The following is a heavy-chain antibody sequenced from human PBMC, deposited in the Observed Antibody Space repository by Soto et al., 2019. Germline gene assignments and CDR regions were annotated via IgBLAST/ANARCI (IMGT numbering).Heavy chain of an antibody. CDR2: INHSGST. CDR1: GGSFSGYY. V-gene: IGHV4-34*01. D-gene: IGHD1-26*01. J-gene: IGHJ6*02. CDR3: ARPGSRALYYYYYGMDV. Sequence: SETLSLTCAVYGGSFSGYYWSWIRQPPGKGLEWIGEINHSGSTNYNPSLKSRVTISVDTSKNQFSLKLSSVTAADTAVYYCARPGSRALYYYYYGMDVWGQGTTVTVSS.